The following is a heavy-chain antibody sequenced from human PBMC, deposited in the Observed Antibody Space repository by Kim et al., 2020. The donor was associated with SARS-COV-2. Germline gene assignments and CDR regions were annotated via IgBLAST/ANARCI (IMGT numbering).Heavy chain of an antibody. V-gene: IGHV4-34*01. J-gene: IGHJ6*02. D-gene: IGHD3-10*01. CDR2: INHSGSI. CDR3: ARGRLGVGPSPILGIGPYFEYFIMDV. Sequence: SETLSLTCSVYGGSFSGYYWSWIRQPPGKGLEWVGEINHSGSINYNPSLKSRVTISTDMSRNQFSLRLSSVTAADTGFYYCARGRLGVGPSPILGIGPYFEYFIMDVWGHGSTVTVSS. CDR1: GGSFSGYY.